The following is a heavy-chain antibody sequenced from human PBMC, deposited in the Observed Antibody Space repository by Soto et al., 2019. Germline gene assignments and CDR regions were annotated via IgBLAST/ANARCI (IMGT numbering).Heavy chain of an antibody. D-gene: IGHD3-22*01. CDR2: IYHTGNT. CDR1: GGSISNSRYY. J-gene: IGHJ5*02. Sequence: SETLSLTCTVSGGSISNSRYYWAWIRQPPGKGLEWIGSIYHTGNTYYKPSLRSRVTISVDTSKNQFSLKLTSVTAADTAVYYCARDYYDSSDYTTNWFDPWGQGTLVTVSS. V-gene: IGHV4-39*01. CDR3: ARDYYDSSDYTTNWFDP.